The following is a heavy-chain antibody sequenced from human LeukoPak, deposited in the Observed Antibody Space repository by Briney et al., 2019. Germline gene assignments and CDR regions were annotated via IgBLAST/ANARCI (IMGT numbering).Heavy chain of an antibody. CDR3: ARGGDYGLL. V-gene: IGHV3-53*01. D-gene: IGHD4/OR15-4a*01. CDR2: IYSGGST. Sequence: GGCLRLSCVPTGLTVSSNYMSWVRQAPGKGLEWVSTIYSGGSTYYANSVKGRFTISRDISNNTLYLQMNSLSTDDPATYYCARGGDYGLLWGQGTLVTVSS. CDR1: GLTVSSNY. J-gene: IGHJ4*02.